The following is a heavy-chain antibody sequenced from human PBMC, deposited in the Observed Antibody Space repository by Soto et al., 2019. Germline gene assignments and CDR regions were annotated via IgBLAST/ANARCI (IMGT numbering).Heavy chain of an antibody. V-gene: IGHV3-21*01. Sequence: GGSLRLSCAASGFTFTRYSMNWVRQAPGKGLEWVSSISSTTNYIYYADSMKGRFTVSRVNAKNSVYLEMNSLSAEDTAVYYCARESEDLTSNFDYWGQGTLVTVS. CDR3: ARESEDLTSNFDY. CDR1: GFTFTRYS. CDR2: ISSTTNYI. J-gene: IGHJ4*02.